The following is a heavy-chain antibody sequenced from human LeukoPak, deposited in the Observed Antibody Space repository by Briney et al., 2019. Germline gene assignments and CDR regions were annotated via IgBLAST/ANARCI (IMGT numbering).Heavy chain of an antibody. Sequence: SVKVSCKASGFTFTNSAMQWVRQARGQRLEWTGWIVVGNGNTNYAQKFQERVTITRDMSTSTAYMELSSLRSEDTAVYYCAAVGATTFWYFDLWGRGTLVTVSS. D-gene: IGHD1-26*01. J-gene: IGHJ2*01. CDR3: AAVGATTFWYFDL. V-gene: IGHV1-58*02. CDR2: IVVGNGNT. CDR1: GFTFTNSA.